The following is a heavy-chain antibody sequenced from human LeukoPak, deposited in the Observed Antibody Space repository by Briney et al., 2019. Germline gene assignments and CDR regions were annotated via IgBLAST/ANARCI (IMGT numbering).Heavy chain of an antibody. CDR3: ARLPVDTAMVTVFDY. CDR1: GYSFTSYW. D-gene: IGHD5-18*01. CDR2: IYPGDSDT. Sequence: PGESLKISCKGSGYSFTSYWIGWVRQIPGKGLEWMGIIYPGDSDTRYSPSFQGQVTISADKSISTAYLQWSSLKASDTAMYYCARLPVDTAMVTVFDYWGQGTLVTVSS. J-gene: IGHJ4*02. V-gene: IGHV5-51*01.